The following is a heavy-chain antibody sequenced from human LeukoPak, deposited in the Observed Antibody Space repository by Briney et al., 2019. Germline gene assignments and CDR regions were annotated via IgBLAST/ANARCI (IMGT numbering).Heavy chain of an antibody. CDR1: GFTVSSNY. CDR2: IYSGGST. CDR3: ARDGSGIYSSSRNYYYGMDV. V-gene: IGHV3-53*01. D-gene: IGHD6-6*01. Sequence: GGSPRLSCAASGFTVSSNYMSWVRQAPGKGLEWVSVIYSGGSTYYADSVKGRFTISRDNSKNTLYLQMNSLRAEDTAVYYCARDGSGIYSSSRNYYYGMDVWGQGTTVTVSS. J-gene: IGHJ6*02.